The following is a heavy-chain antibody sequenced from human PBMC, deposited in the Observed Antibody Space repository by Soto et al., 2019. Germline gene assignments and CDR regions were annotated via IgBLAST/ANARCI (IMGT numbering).Heavy chain of an antibody. V-gene: IGHV3-7*01. Sequence: EVKLVESGGGLVQPGGSLRLSCAASGFAFSSYYMSWVRQAPGKGLEWVANIKQDEREKYSLDAVKGRFTISSDDAKNSLILQMNSLRVDDTAVDYCPTENRSTGYFDYLCQGTLVTVST. J-gene: IGHJ4*02. CDR2: IKQDEREK. CDR3: PTENRSTGYFDY. CDR1: GFAFSSYY.